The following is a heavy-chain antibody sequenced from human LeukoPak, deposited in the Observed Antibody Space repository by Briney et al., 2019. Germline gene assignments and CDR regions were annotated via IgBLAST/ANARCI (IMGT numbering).Heavy chain of an antibody. V-gene: IGHV3-48*03. CDR1: GFTFSSYE. Sequence: QPGGSLRLSRAASGFTFSSYEINWAREAPGKGLEWVSYVHSSGSPIYYADSVKGSFTISRDNAKSSLYLQRNSLRADETGVYYCARDTMYGDPAYWGRGTQVTVSS. CDR3: ARDTMYGDPAY. D-gene: IGHD4-17*01. J-gene: IGHJ4*02. CDR2: VHSSGSPI.